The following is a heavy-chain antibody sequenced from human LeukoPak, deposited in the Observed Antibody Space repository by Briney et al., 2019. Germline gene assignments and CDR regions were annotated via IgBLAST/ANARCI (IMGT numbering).Heavy chain of an antibody. V-gene: IGHV3-21*01. Sequence: GGSLRLSCAASGFTFDSYNMNWVRQAPGKGLEWVASIRSYGSYIYYADSVKGRFTISRDDAKKSLYLQMNNLRAEDTAVYYCAKDFVVVPGNVNYFDYWGQGTLVTVSS. J-gene: IGHJ4*02. CDR1: GFTFDSYN. D-gene: IGHD2-21*02. CDR3: AKDFVVVPGNVNYFDY. CDR2: IRSYGSYI.